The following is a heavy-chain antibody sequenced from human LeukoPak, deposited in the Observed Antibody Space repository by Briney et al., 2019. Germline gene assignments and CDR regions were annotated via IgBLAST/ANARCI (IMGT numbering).Heavy chain of an antibody. CDR1: GYRFNMYG. Sequence: ASVKVSCKASGYRFNMYGISWVRQAPGQGPEWMGWVSPYSGNTNYAQRLQGRVTMTTDTSTSTAYMELRSLRSDDTAVYYCARDRGYCSSTSCYFDYWGQGTLVTVSS. D-gene: IGHD2-2*01. CDR3: ARDRGYCSSTSCYFDY. J-gene: IGHJ4*02. V-gene: IGHV1-18*01. CDR2: VSPYSGNT.